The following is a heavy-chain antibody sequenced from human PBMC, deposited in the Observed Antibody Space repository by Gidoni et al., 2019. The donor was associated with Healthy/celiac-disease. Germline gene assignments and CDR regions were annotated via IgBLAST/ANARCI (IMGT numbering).Heavy chain of an antibody. V-gene: IGHV3-23*01. D-gene: IGHD3-3*01. CDR2: ISGSGGST. J-gene: IGHJ4*02. CDR1: GFTFSSYA. CDR3: AKRSYGFIDSGY. Sequence: EVQLLESGGGLVQPGGSLRLSCAASGFTFSSYAMSWVRQAPGKGLGWVSAISGSGGSTYYADSVKGRFTISRDNSKNTLYLQMNSLRAEDTAVYYCAKRSYGFIDSGYWGQGTLVTVSS.